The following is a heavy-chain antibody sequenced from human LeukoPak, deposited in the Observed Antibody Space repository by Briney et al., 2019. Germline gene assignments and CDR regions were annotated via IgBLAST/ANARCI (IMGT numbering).Heavy chain of an antibody. CDR3: ARDLYYDFWSGQTNWFDP. CDR1: GFTFSSYA. CDR2: ISGSGGST. J-gene: IGHJ5*02. D-gene: IGHD3-3*01. Sequence: GGSLRLSCAASGFTFSSYAMNWVRQAPGKGLEWVSSISGSGGSTYYADSVKGRFTISRDNSKNTLNLQMNSLRAEDTAVYYCARDLYYDFWSGQTNWFDPWGQGTLVTVSS. V-gene: IGHV3-23*01.